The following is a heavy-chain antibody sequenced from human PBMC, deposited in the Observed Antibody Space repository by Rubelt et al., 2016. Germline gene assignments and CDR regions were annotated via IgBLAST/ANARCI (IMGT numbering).Heavy chain of an antibody. D-gene: IGHD2-15*01. J-gene: IGHJ4*02. V-gene: IGHV3-21*01. Sequence: SVKGRFTISRDNAKNALYLQMNSLSAEDTAVYYCARDRIGNDPDGCWGQGTLVTVSS. CDR3: ARDRIGNDPDGC.